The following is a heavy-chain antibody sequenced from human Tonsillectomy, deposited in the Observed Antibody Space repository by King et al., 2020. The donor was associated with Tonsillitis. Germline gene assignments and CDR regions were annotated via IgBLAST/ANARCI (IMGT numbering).Heavy chain of an antibody. Sequence: VQLVESGGRVVWPGGSLMLSCGGFGLKFDEQGMSWVRQAPGKGLEWVADINWNGDTTGYADSVRGRFIVSRDNAKNSLYLQMISLKVEDTGLYYCVSQLDSAGFWGQGTLVIVAS. J-gene: IGHJ4*02. D-gene: IGHD3/OR15-3a*01. CDR1: GLKFDEQG. V-gene: IGHV3-20*04. CDR3: VSQLDSAGF. CDR2: INWNGDTT.